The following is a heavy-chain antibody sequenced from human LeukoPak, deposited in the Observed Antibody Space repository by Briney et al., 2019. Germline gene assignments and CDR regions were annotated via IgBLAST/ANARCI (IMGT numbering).Heavy chain of an antibody. CDR3: ARTGLGSGSPHLFDY. CDR1: GGTFSSYA. D-gene: IGHD3-10*01. V-gene: IGHV1-69*04. CDR2: IIPILGIA. Sequence: ASVKVSCKASGGTFSSYAISWVRQAPGQGLEWMGRIIPILGIANYAQKFQGRVTITADKSTSTAYMELSSLRSEDTAVYYCARTGLGSGSPHLFDYWGQGTLVTVSS. J-gene: IGHJ4*02.